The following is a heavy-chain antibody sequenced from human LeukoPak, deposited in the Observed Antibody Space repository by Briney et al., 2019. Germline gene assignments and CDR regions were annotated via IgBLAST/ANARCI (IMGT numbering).Heavy chain of an antibody. J-gene: IGHJ4*02. V-gene: IGHV3-23*01. CDR1: GFTFSDYY. D-gene: IGHD3-10*01. CDR3: ARRIYGSGNYDGY. Sequence: GGSLRLSCAASGFTFSDYYMSWVRQAPGKGLEWVSAISGNGGTTNYADSVKGRFTISRDNSKNMLYLQMNSLRAEDTAVYYCARRIYGSGNYDGYWGQGTLVTVSS. CDR2: ISGNGGTT.